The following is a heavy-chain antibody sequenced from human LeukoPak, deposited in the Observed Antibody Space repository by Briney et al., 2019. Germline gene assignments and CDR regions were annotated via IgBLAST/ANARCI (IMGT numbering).Heavy chain of an antibody. CDR3: AAQMATRAHNWFDP. Sequence: SETLSLTCTVSGGPISSSSYYWSWIRQPAGKGLEWIGRIYTSGSTNYNPSLKSRVTMSVDTSKNQFSLKLSSVTAADTAVYYCAAQMATRAHNWFDPWGQGALVTVSS. CDR2: IYTSGST. J-gene: IGHJ5*02. CDR1: GGPISSSSYY. V-gene: IGHV4-61*02. D-gene: IGHD5-24*01.